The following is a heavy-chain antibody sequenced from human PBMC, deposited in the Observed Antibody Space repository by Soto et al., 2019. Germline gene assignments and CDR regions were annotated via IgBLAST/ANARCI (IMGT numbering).Heavy chain of an antibody. D-gene: IGHD6-13*01. J-gene: IGHJ4*02. Sequence: ASVKVSCKASGYTFTGHYIHWVRQAPGQGLEWVGWISPNSGDTIYEQKFQGRVTMTRDTSTNTAYMEVSRLRSDDTAVYYCARIFIGTGGRALDYWGQGTPGTVSS. CDR3: ARIFIGTGGRALDY. CDR1: GYTFTGHY. V-gene: IGHV1-2*02. CDR2: ISPNSGDT.